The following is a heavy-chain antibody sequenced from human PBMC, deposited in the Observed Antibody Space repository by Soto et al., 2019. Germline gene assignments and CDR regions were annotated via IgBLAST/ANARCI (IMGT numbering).Heavy chain of an antibody. CDR2: IKQDGSEK. CDR3: ARAPYSSSWDYYYYGMDV. D-gene: IGHD6-13*01. CDR1: GFTFSSYW. Sequence: GGSLRLSCAASGFTFSSYWMSWVRQAPGKGLEWVANIKQDGSEKYYVDSVKGRFTISRDNAKNSLYLQMNSLRAEDTAVYYCARAPYSSSWDYYYYGMDVWGQGTTVTVSS. J-gene: IGHJ6*02. V-gene: IGHV3-7*01.